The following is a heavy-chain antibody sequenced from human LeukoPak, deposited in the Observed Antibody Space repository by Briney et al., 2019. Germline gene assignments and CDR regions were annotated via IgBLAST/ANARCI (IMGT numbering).Heavy chain of an antibody. V-gene: IGHV4-4*07. J-gene: IGHJ5*02. Sequence: SETLSLTCTVSGGSISSYYWSWIRQPAGKGLEWIGRIYTSGSTNYNPSLKSRVTMSVDTSKNQFFLKLSSVTAADTAVYYCARVIATVTTDWFDPWGQGTLVTVSS. D-gene: IGHD4-17*01. CDR2: IYTSGST. CDR1: GGSISSYY. CDR3: ARVIATVTTDWFDP.